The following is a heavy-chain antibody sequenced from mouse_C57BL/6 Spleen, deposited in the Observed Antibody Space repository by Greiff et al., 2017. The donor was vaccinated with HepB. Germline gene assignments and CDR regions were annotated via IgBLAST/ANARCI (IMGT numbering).Heavy chain of an antibody. V-gene: IGHV1-61*01. D-gene: IGHD1-1*01. CDR2: IYPSDSET. Sequence: VQLQQPGAELVRPGSSVKLSCKASGYTFTSYWMDWVKQRPGQGLEWIGNIYPSDSETHYNQKFKDKATLTVDKSSSTAYMQLSSLTSEDSAVYYCARRVVVNWYFDVWGTGTTVTVSS. CDR1: GYTFTSYW. CDR3: ARRVVVNWYFDV. J-gene: IGHJ1*03.